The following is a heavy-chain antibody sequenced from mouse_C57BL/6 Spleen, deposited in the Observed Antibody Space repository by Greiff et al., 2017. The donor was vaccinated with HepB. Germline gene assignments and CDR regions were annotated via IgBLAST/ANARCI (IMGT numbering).Heavy chain of an antibody. CDR3: AREGDYGSSPSWFAY. CDR2: IYPGSGST. Sequence: VQLQQPGAELVKPGASVKMSCKASGYTFTSYWITWMKQRPGQGLEWIGDIYPGSGSTNYNEKFKSKATLTVDTSSSTAYMQLSSLTSEDSAVYYCAREGDYGSSPSWFAYWGQGTLVTVSA. J-gene: IGHJ3*01. CDR1: GYTFTSYW. D-gene: IGHD1-1*01. V-gene: IGHV1-55*01.